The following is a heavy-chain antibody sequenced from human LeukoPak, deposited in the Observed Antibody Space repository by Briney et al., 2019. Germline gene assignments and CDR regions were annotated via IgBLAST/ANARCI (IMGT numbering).Heavy chain of an antibody. CDR1: GFTFSSYA. J-gene: IGHJ4*02. V-gene: IGHV3-33*06. D-gene: IGHD6-13*01. CDR3: AKDKGSESSWTFDY. Sequence: PGGSLRLSCAASGFTFSSYAMSWVRQAPGKGLEWVAVIWYDGSNKYYADSVKGRFTISRDNSKNTLYLQMNSLRAEDTAVYYCAKDKGSESSWTFDYWGQGTLVTVSS. CDR2: IWYDGSNK.